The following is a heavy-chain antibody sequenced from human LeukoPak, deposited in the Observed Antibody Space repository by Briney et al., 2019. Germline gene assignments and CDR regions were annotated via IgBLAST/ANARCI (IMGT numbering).Heavy chain of an antibody. V-gene: IGHV4-39*07. D-gene: IGHD1-26*01. Sequence: SETLSLTCTVSGGSIISSSYYWGWIRQPPGKGLEWIGSIYYSGSTYYNPSLKSRVTISVDTSKNQFSLKLSSVTAADTAVYYCARDLSGSYSGNYFDYWGQGTLVTVSS. CDR2: IYYSGST. J-gene: IGHJ4*02. CDR1: GGSIISSSYY. CDR3: ARDLSGSYSGNYFDY.